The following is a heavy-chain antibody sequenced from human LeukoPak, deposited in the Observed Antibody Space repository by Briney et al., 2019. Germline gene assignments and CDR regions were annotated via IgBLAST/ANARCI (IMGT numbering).Heavy chain of an antibody. D-gene: IGHD3-10*01. CDR2: IKQDGSQG. Sequence: GGSLRLSCAASAFTFTTSWMSWVRQAPGKGLEWVANIKQDGSQGYYVDSVKGRFTISRDNAKNSLYLQMNSLRAEDTAVYYCARGIMVRGVNWFDPWGQGTLVTVSS. CDR3: ARGIMVRGVNWFDP. CDR1: AFTFTTSW. V-gene: IGHV3-7*01. J-gene: IGHJ5*02.